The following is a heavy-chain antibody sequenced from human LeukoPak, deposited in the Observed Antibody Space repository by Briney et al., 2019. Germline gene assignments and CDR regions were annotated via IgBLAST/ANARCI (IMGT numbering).Heavy chain of an antibody. J-gene: IGHJ3*01. CDR3: GRDPNGDYIGAFDF. D-gene: IGHD4-17*01. CDR2: ITVGGGDI. V-gene: IGHV3-23*01. CDR1: GFSFSSYA. Sequence: PGGSLRLSCAASGFSFSSYAMTWIRQAPGGGREWVSSITVGGGDIKYADSAKGRFTVSRDNSKNTLYLQMDSLRVDDTAVYYCGRDPNGDYIGAFDFWGQGTTVTASS.